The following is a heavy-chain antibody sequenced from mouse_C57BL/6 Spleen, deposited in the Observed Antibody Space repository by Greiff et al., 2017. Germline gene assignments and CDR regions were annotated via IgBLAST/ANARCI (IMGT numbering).Heavy chain of an antibody. CDR3: TRGGSSYVFDY. V-gene: IGHV1-15*01. CDR1: GYTFTDYE. D-gene: IGHD1-1*01. Sequence: QVQLQQSGAELVRPGASVTLSCKASGYTFTDYEMHWVKQTPVHGLEWIGAIDPETGGTAYNQKFKGKAILTADKSSSTAYMELRSLPSEDSAVYYCTRGGSSYVFDYWGQGTTLTVSS. CDR2: IDPETGGT. J-gene: IGHJ2*01.